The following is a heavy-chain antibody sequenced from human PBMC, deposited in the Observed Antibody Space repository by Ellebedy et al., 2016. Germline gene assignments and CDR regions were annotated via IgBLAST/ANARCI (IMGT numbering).Heavy chain of an antibody. V-gene: IGHV1-18*01. J-gene: IGHJ3*02. Sequence: ASVKVSCXASGYTFTSYGISWVRQAPGQGLEWMGWISAYNGNTNYAQKLQGRVTMTTDTSTSTAYMELRSLRSDDTAVYYCARGTAANGDDDAFDIWGQGTMVTVSS. CDR1: GYTFTSYG. CDR3: ARGTAANGDDDAFDI. CDR2: ISAYNGNT. D-gene: IGHD2-2*01.